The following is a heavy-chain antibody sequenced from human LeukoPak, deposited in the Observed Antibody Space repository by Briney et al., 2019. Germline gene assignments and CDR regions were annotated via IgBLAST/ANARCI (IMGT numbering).Heavy chain of an antibody. V-gene: IGHV3-53*01. CDR2: IYSGGST. J-gene: IGHJ2*01. D-gene: IGHD2-2*01. CDR1: GFTVSSNY. CDR3: ARESTSWYFDL. Sequence: TGGSLRLSCAASGFTVSSNYMSWVRQAPGKGLEWVSVIYSGGSTYYADSVKGRFTISRDNSKNTLYLQMNSLRAEDTAVYYCARESTSWYFDLWGRGTLVTVSS.